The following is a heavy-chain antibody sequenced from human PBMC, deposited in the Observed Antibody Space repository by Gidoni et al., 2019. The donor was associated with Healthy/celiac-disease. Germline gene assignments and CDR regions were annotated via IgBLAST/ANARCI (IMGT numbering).Heavy chain of an antibody. CDR3: ARFGEGDRTGLWFGELFPINFDY. V-gene: IGHV3-21*01. D-gene: IGHD3-10*01. Sequence: EVQLVESGGGLVKPGGSLRLSCAASVFTFSTYSMNWVRQAPGKGLGWVSSISSSSSYIYYADSVKGRFTISRDNAKNSLYLQMNSLRAEDTAVYYCARFGEGDRTGLWFGELFPINFDYWGQGTLVTVSS. CDR1: VFTFSTYS. J-gene: IGHJ4*02. CDR2: ISSSSSYI.